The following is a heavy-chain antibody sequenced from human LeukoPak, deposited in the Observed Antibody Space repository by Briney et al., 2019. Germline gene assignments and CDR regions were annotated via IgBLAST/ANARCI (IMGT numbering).Heavy chain of an antibody. D-gene: IGHD2-2*01. CDR3: TTDLEAYIVVGPAAH. J-gene: IGHJ4*02. V-gene: IGHV3-15*01. Sequence: GGSLRLSCTASGFTFSSYAMSWVRQAPGKGLEWVGRIKSKTDGGTTDYAAPVKGRFTISRDDSKNTLYLQMNSLKTEDTALYYCTTDLEAYIVVGPAAHWGQGTLVTASS. CDR2: IKSKTDGGTT. CDR1: GFTFSSYA.